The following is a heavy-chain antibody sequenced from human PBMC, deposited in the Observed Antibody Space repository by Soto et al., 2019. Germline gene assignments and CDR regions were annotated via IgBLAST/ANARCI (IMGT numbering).Heavy chain of an antibody. CDR2: ISAYNGNT. CDR3: ARTPNY. Sequence: QVQLVQSGAEVKKPGASVKVSCKASGYAFTNYDITWVRQAPGQGREWMGWISAYNGNTNYAQNFQGRVTMTTDTSTSTAYMELRSLRSDDTAIYYCARTPNYWGQGTLVTVSS. CDR1: GYAFTNYD. J-gene: IGHJ4*02. V-gene: IGHV1-18*01.